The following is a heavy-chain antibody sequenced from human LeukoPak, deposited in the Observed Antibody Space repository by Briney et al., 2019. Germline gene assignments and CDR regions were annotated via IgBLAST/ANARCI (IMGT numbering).Heavy chain of an antibody. J-gene: IGHJ4*02. V-gene: IGHV7-4-1*02. CDR2: INTNTGNP. CDR3: ASAYYYDSSGYPALFDY. D-gene: IGHD3-22*01. Sequence: ASVKVSCKASGYTFTSYAMNWVRQAPGQGLEWMGWINTNTGNPTYAQGFTGRFVFSLDTSVSTAYLQISSLKAEDTAVYYCASAYYYDSSGYPALFDYWGRGTLVTVSS. CDR1: GYTFTSYA.